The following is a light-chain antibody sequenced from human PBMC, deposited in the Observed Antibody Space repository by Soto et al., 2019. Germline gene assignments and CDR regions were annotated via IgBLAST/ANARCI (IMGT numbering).Light chain of an antibody. CDR3: QQYDQWWT. J-gene: IGKJ1*01. CDR1: QSVSSGY. Sequence: IVGTQSPGTLSLSPGERATLSCRASQSVSSGYLAWYQQKPGQAPRLLIYDASIRATGIPARFSGSGSGTEFSLTINSLQSEDFGVYFCQQYDQWWTFGQGTKVDIK. V-gene: IGKV3-15*01. CDR2: DAS.